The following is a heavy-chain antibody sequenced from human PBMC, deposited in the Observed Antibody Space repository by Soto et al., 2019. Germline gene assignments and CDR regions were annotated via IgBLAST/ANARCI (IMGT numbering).Heavy chain of an antibody. V-gene: IGHV3-74*01. CDR3: ARGGYQLLFAFDI. D-gene: IGHD2-2*01. J-gene: IGHJ3*02. CDR2: INSDGSST. CDR1: GFTFSSYW. Sequence: EVQLVESGGGLVQPGGSLRLSCAASGFTFSSYWMHWVRQAPGKGLVWVSRINSDGSSTSYADSVKRRFTISRDNAKNTLYLQMKSLRAENRPVYYCARGGYQLLFAFDIWGQGTMVTVSS.